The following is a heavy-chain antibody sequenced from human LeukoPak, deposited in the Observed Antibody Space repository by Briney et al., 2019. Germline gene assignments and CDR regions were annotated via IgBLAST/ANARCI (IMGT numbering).Heavy chain of an antibody. CDR3: ARGPGILTIFGPHLYYFDY. V-gene: IGHV1-69*04. D-gene: IGHD3-3*01. J-gene: IGHJ4*02. CDR1: GYTFTGYY. CDR2: IIPILGIA. Sequence: SVKVSCKASGYTFTGYYMHWVRQAPGQGLEWMGRIIPILGIANYAQKFQGRVTITADKSTSTAYMELSSLRSEDTAVYYCARGPGILTIFGPHLYYFDYWGQGTLVTVSS.